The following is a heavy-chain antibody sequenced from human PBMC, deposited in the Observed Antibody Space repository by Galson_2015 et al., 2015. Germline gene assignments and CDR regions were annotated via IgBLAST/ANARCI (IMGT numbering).Heavy chain of an antibody. J-gene: IGHJ4*02. CDR3: ARDDVSVASTTGFVDY. Sequence: SLRLSCAASRFTFSIYGMNWVRQAPGKGLEWVANIRYDGGNKYYADSVKGRFTISRDNSGNTVYQQMNSLRVEDTAVYFCARDDVSVASTTGFVDYWGQGTLVTVSS. D-gene: IGHD1-26*01. CDR1: RFTFSIYG. V-gene: IGHV3-33*01. CDR2: IRYDGGNK.